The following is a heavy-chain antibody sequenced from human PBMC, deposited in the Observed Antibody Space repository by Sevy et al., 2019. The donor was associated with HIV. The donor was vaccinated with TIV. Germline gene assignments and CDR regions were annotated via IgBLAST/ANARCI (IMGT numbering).Heavy chain of an antibody. Sequence: GGSLRLSCAASGFTFSSYAMHWVRQAPGKGLEWMAVISYDGSNKYYADSVKGRFTISRDNSKNTLYLQMNSLRAEDTAVYYCARVGLDIVVVPAAKRDDYYYYYMDVWGKGTTVTVSS. CDR3: ARVGLDIVVVPAAKRDDYYYYYMDV. CDR2: ISYDGSNK. V-gene: IGHV3-30-3*01. CDR1: GFTFSSYA. D-gene: IGHD2-2*01. J-gene: IGHJ6*03.